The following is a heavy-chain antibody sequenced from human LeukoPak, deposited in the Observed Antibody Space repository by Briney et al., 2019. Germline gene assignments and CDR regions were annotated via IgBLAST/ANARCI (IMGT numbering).Heavy chain of an antibody. D-gene: IGHD7-27*01. CDR2: ISYDGSNK. CDR3: ARLTLTGSLN. CDR1: GFTFSSYA. Sequence: GRSLRLSCAASGFTFSSYAMHWVRQAPGKGLEWVAVISYDGSNKYYADSVKGRFTISRDNSKNTLYLQMNSLRAEDTAVYYCARLTLTGSLNWGQGTLVTVSS. V-gene: IGHV3-30-3*01. J-gene: IGHJ4*02.